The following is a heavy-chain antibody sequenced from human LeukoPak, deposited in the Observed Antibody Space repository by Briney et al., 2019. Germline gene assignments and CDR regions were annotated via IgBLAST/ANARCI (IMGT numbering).Heavy chain of an antibody. CDR2: ISGSGGST. D-gene: IGHD2-15*01. V-gene: IGHV3-23*01. Sequence: GGYLRLSCAASGFTFSSYAMSWVRQAPGKGLEWVSAISGSGGSTYYADSVKGRFTISRDNSKNTLYLQMDSLRAEDTAVYYCAKGIGGGSCADYWGQGTLVTVSS. J-gene: IGHJ4*02. CDR1: GFTFSSYA. CDR3: AKGIGGGSCADY.